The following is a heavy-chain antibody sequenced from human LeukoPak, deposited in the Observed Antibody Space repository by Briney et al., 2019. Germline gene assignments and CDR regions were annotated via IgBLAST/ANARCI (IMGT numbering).Heavy chain of an antibody. CDR2: LIPIFGTA. J-gene: IGHJ6*03. Sequence: WASVKVSCKASGGTFSSYAINWVRQAPGQGLEWMGGLIPIFGTANYAQKFQGRVTITADESSSTAYMELSSLTSDDTAVYYCARLGHCSGTTCYASYSYLDVWGKGTTVTVSS. CDR1: GGTFSSYA. D-gene: IGHD2-2*01. CDR3: ARLGHCSGTTCYASYSYLDV. V-gene: IGHV1-69*13.